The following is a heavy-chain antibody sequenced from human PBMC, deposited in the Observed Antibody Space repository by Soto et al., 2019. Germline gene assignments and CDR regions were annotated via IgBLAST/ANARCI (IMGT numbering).Heavy chain of an antibody. CDR1: GFTFSSYA. D-gene: IGHD3-3*01. Sequence: EVQLLESGGGLVQPGGSLRLSCAASGFTFSSYAMSWVRQAPGKGLEWVSAISGSGGSTYYADSVKGRFTISRDNSKNTVYLQMNSLRAEDTAVYYCAKVHTILPLPAPIDYWGQGTLVTVSS. V-gene: IGHV3-23*01. CDR3: AKVHTILPLPAPIDY. CDR2: ISGSGGST. J-gene: IGHJ4*02.